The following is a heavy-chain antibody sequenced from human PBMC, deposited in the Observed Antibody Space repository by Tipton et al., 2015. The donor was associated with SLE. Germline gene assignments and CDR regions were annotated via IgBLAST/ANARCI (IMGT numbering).Heavy chain of an antibody. V-gene: IGHV4-34*01. D-gene: IGHD2-2*01. Sequence: TLSLTCAVNGGSFSGNYWTWIRQPPGKGLEWIGDFSHSGISSGSTNYNPSLKSRVTMSVDTSTNHFSLRLRSVTAADTAVYYCASGKRHLSRLFQLNWFDSWGQGTLVTVSS. J-gene: IGHJ5*01. CDR1: GGSFSGNY. CDR2: FSHSGISSGST. CDR3: ASGKRHLSRLFQLNWFDS.